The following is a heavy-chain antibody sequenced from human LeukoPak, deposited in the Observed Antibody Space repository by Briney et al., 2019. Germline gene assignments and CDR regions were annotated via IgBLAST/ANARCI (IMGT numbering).Heavy chain of an antibody. CDR1: GFTFSSYW. J-gene: IGHJ6*03. CDR2: IKQDGSEK. V-gene: IGHV3-7*01. Sequence: GGPLRLSCAASGFTFSSYWMSWVRQAPGKGLEWVANIKQDGSEKYYVDSVKGRFTISRDNAKNSLYLQMNSLRAEDTAVYYCARGPTKSARRGGYYMDVWGKGTTVTVSS. D-gene: IGHD1-26*01. CDR3: ARGPTKSARRGGYYMDV.